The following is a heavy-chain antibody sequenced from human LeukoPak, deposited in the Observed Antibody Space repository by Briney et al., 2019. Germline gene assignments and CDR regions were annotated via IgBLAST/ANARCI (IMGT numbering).Heavy chain of an antibody. CDR3: ARPMVRGVIAFDY. Sequence: KPSETLSLTCTVSGGSISSSSYYWGWIRQPPGKGLEWIGSIYYSGSTYYNPSLKSRVTISVDTSKNQFSLKLSSVTAADMAVYYCARPMVRGVIAFDYWGQGTLVTVSS. J-gene: IGHJ4*02. CDR2: IYYSGST. CDR1: GGSISSSSYY. V-gene: IGHV4-39*01. D-gene: IGHD3-10*01.